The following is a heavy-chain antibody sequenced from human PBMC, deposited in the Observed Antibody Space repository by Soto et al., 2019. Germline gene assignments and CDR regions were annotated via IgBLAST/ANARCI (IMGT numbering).Heavy chain of an antibody. J-gene: IGHJ4*02. CDR2: INPSGDNI. CDR1: GYTFTSYS. CDR3: ARDPHGSFSGGRCYHFGY. D-gene: IGHD2-15*01. V-gene: IGHV1-46*01. Sequence: QVQLVQSGAEVKKPGASVRVSCKASGYTFTSYSMHWVRQAPGQGLEWMGIINPSGDNIRYAQNCQGRITMTRDASTSRVCLELRSLRSEDTASYDWARDPHGSFSGGRCYHFGYWGKGPLVPVSS.